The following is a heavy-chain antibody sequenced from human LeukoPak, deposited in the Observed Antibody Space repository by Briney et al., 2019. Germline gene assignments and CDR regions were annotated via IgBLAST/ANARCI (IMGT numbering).Heavy chain of an antibody. CDR3: AKDQVRTTTHHDYYDILTGYSSLDY. CDR2: ISWDGGST. Sequence: PGGSLRLSCAASGFTFDDYAMHWVRQAPGQGLEWVSFISWDGGSTYYADSVKGRFTISRDNSKNSLYLQMNSLRAEDTALYYCAKDQVRTTTHHDYYDILTGYSSLDYWGQGTLVTVSS. D-gene: IGHD3-9*01. V-gene: IGHV3-43D*03. J-gene: IGHJ4*02. CDR1: GFTFDDYA.